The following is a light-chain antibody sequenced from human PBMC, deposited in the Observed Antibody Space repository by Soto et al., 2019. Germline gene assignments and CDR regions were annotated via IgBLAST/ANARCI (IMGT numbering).Light chain of an antibody. CDR2: DVT. J-gene: IGLJ1*01. CDR3: CSFAGSYSYV. CDR1: SSDVGRYDY. V-gene: IGLV2-11*01. Sequence: ALTQPRSVSGSPGQSVTISCTGTSSDVGRYDYVSWYQQYPGEAPKLIIYDVTERPSGVPDRFSGSKSGNTASLTISGLRAEDEAAYSCCSFAGSYSYVFGSGTKVTVL.